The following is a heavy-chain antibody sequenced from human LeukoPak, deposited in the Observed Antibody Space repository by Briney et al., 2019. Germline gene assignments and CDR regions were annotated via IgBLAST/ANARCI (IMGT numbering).Heavy chain of an antibody. CDR3: ARVDVVVPAAMRDPENYFDY. CDR1: GYTFTSYY. Sequence: ASVKVSCKASGYTFTSYYMHWVRQAPGQGLEWMGIINPSGGSTSYAQKFQGRVTMTRDTSTSTVYMELSSLRSEDTAVYYYARVDVVVPAAMRDPENYFDYWGQGTLVTVSS. J-gene: IGHJ4*02. D-gene: IGHD2-2*01. V-gene: IGHV1-46*01. CDR2: INPSGGST.